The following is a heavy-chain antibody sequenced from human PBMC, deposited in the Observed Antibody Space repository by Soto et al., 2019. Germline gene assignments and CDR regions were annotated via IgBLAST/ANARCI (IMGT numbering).Heavy chain of an antibody. CDR3: GRDREYSGSSGVLDV. CDR1: GFTFSSYG. V-gene: IGHV3-33*01. J-gene: IGHJ6*02. Sequence: QVQLVESGGGVVQPGRSLRLSCAASGFTFSSYGMHWVRQAPGKGLEWVAVIWYDGSNKYYADSVKGRFTICRDNSKNTLYLQMNSLRAEDTGVYYCGRDREYSGSSGVLDVWVQGTTVTVSS. D-gene: IGHD1-26*01. CDR2: IWYDGSNK.